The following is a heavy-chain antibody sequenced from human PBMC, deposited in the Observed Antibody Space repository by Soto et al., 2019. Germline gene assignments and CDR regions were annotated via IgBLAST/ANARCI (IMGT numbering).Heavy chain of an antibody. CDR1: GGTFSSYA. CDR2: IIPIFGTA. CDR3: ARAGIVGATTVGTGPGWFDP. Sequence: QVQLVQSGAEVKKPGSSVKVSCKASGGTFSSYAISWVRQAPGQGLEWMGGIIPIFGTANYAQKFQGRVTITADESTSTAYMELSSLRSDDTAVYYCARAGIVGATTVGTGPGWFDPWGQGTLVTVSS. J-gene: IGHJ5*02. V-gene: IGHV1-69*01. D-gene: IGHD1-26*01.